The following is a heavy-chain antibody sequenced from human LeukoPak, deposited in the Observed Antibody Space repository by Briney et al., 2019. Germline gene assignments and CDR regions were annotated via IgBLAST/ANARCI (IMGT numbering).Heavy chain of an antibody. CDR2: ISYDGSNK. CDR1: AFTLSNYY. Sequence: GGSLRLSCAASAFTLSNYYMTWVRQAPGKGLEWVAVISYDGSNKYYADSVKGRFTISRDNSKNTLYLQMNSLRAEDTAVYYCARDLGHTSGLDYWGQGTLVTVSS. CDR3: ARDLGHTSGLDY. J-gene: IGHJ4*02. V-gene: IGHV3-30*03. D-gene: IGHD3-10*01.